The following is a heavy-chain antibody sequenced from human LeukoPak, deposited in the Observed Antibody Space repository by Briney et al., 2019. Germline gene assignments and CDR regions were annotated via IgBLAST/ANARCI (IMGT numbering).Heavy chain of an antibody. Sequence: GGSLRPSCAASGFTFGSYAMNWVRQAPGKGLEWVSTISGSGGRTYYADSVKGRFTISRDNSKNTLFLQMNSLRAEDTAVYYCTKEELGFFDYWGQGTVVTVSS. D-gene: IGHD1-7*01. CDR1: GFTFGSYA. V-gene: IGHV3-23*01. CDR3: TKEELGFFDY. CDR2: ISGSGGRT. J-gene: IGHJ4*02.